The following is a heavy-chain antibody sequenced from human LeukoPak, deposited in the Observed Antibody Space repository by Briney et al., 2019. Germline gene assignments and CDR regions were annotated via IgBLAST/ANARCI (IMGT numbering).Heavy chain of an antibody. D-gene: IGHD3-22*01. CDR3: AKDPYYYDTSGYNGDY. CDR2: IGVGFDA. Sequence: PGGSLRLSCAASGFTFSTYDMHWVRQATGKGLEWVSGIGVGFDAYYPDSVKGRFTISRDNSKNTLFLQMNSLRAEDTAVYYCAKDPYYYDTSGYNGDYWGQGTLVTVSS. J-gene: IGHJ4*02. CDR1: GFTFSTYD. V-gene: IGHV3-13*04.